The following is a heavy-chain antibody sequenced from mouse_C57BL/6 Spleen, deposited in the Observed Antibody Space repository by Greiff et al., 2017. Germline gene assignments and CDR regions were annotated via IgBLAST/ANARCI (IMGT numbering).Heavy chain of an antibody. V-gene: IGHV1-50*01. Sequence: QVQLQQPGAELVKPGASVKLSCKASGYTFTSYWMQWVKQRPGQGLEWIGEIDPSASYTNYNQKFKGKATLTVDTSSSTAYMQLSSLTSEDSAVYYCARPYSNYVGFAYWGQGTLVTVSA. J-gene: IGHJ3*01. D-gene: IGHD2-5*01. CDR3: ARPYSNYVGFAY. CDR1: GYTFTSYW. CDR2: IDPSASYT.